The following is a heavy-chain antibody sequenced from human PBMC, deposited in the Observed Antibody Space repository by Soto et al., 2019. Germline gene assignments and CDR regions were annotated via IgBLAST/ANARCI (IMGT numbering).Heavy chain of an antibody. V-gene: IGHV3-21*02. CDR3: VRGSYGDYDS. J-gene: IGHJ5*01. D-gene: IGHD4-17*01. CDR2: LDPSSTYI. Sequence: EVQLVESGGGLVKPGGSLRLSCAASGFTFSAYTMNWVRQAPGKGLEWVSSLDPSSTYIYYADSVKGRFTLSRDKAKNSLFLRLNSLRADDTALYYCVRGSYGDYDSWGQGTLVTVSS. CDR1: GFTFSAYT.